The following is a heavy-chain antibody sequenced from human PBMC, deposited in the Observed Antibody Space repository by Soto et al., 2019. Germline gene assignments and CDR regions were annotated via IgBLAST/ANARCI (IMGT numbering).Heavy chain of an antibody. V-gene: IGHV4-34*01. D-gene: IGHD2-2*01. CDR1: GGSISSYY. J-gene: IGHJ6*02. CDR3: ARVPAAKNYYYGMDI. CDR2: INHSGST. Sequence: PSETLSLTCTVSGGSISSYYWSWIRQPPGKGLEWIGEINHSGSTNYNPSLKSRVTISVDTSKNQFSLKLSSVTAADTAVYYCARVPAAKNYYYGMDIWGQGTTVT.